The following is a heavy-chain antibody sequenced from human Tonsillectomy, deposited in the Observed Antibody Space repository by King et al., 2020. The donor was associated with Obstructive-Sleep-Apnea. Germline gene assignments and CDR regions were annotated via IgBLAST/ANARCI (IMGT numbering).Heavy chain of an antibody. V-gene: IGHV3-30*04. CDR1: GFTFSSYA. Sequence: QVQLVESGGGVVQPGRSLRLSCAASGFTFSSYAMHWVRQAPGKGLEWVAVISYDGSNKYYADSVKGRFTISRDNSKNTLYLQMNSLRAEDTAVYYCAGYFFPYDSSCYCPDYWGQGTLVTVSS. CDR3: AGYFFPYDSSCYCPDY. CDR2: ISYDGSNK. D-gene: IGHD3-22*01. J-gene: IGHJ4*02.